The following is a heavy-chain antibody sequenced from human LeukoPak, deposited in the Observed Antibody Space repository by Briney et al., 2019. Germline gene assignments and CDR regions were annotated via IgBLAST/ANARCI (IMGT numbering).Heavy chain of an antibody. Sequence: PGRSLRLSCAVSGFTFSNYALHWVRQAPGKGLEWVAVISYDGSNKYYADSVKGRFAISRDNSKNTLYLQMNSLRAEDTAVYYCAKSYCSGGSCYPDYWGQGTLVTVSS. V-gene: IGHV3-30*09. J-gene: IGHJ4*02. CDR3: AKSYCSGGSCYPDY. CDR2: ISYDGSNK. D-gene: IGHD2-15*01. CDR1: GFTFSNYA.